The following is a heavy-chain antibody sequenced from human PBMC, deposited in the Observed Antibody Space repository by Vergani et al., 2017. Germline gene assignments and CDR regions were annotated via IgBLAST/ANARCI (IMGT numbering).Heavy chain of an antibody. CDR2: INPSGGST. Sequence: QVQLVQSGAEVKKPGASVKVSCKASGYTFTSYYMHWVRQAPGQGLEWMGIINPSGGSTSYAQKFQGRVTMTRDTSTSTVYMELGSLRSEDTAVYYCARDGREYCSGGSCYSPVYYYYGMDVWGQGTTVTVSS. J-gene: IGHJ6*02. D-gene: IGHD2-15*01. V-gene: IGHV1-46*03. CDR3: ARDGREYCSGGSCYSPVYYYYGMDV. CDR1: GYTFTSYY.